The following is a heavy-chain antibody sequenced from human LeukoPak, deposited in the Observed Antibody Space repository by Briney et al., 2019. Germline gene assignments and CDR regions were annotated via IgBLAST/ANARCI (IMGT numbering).Heavy chain of an antibody. J-gene: IGHJ4*02. CDR2: IYPGDSDT. CDR3: EKRAYDILTGYIDY. D-gene: IGHD3-9*01. V-gene: IGHV5-51*01. CDR1: GYSFTSYW. Sequence: HGESLKISCKGSGYSFTSYWIGWVRQMPGKGLEWMGIIYPGDSDTRYSPSFQGQVTISADKSISTAYLQWSSLKASDTALYYYEKRAYDILTGYIDYWGQGTLVTVSS.